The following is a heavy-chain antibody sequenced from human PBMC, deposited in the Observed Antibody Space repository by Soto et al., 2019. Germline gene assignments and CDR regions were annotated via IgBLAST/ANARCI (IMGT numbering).Heavy chain of an antibody. CDR2: IGNRANSYTT. D-gene: IGHD3-16*02. Sequence: EVQLVESGGGLVQPGGSLRLSCAASGFTFSDYYMDWVRQAPGKGLEWVGRIGNRANSYTTEYAASVKGRFTISRHDSKNSLFLQMNSLTTEDTAVYYCTRGLYYDDVWGSFRYDYFDNWGQGTLVTVSS. CDR3: TRGLYYDDVWGSFRYDYFDN. J-gene: IGHJ4*02. CDR1: GFTFSDYY. V-gene: IGHV3-72*01.